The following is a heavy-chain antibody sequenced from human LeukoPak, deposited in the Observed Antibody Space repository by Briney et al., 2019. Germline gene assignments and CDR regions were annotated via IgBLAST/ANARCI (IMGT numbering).Heavy chain of an antibody. D-gene: IGHD3-10*01. CDR3: AVGVRSSGSYQIWGHAFDI. CDR1: GGTFSSYV. CDR2: IIPIFSTA. V-gene: IGHV1-69*13. Sequence: ASVKVSCKASGGTFSSYVINLVRQAPGQGLEWMGGIIPIFSTADYAQKFQGRVTITADESTSTAYMELSSLRSEDTAVYYCAVGVRSSGSYQIWGHAFDIWGQGTMVTVSP. J-gene: IGHJ3*02.